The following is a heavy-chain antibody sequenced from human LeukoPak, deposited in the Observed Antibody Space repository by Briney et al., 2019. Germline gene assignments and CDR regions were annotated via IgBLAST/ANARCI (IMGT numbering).Heavy chain of an antibody. J-gene: IGHJ4*02. Sequence: GGSLRLSCVASGFAFSDYAMHWVRQAPGKGLEWVSGLSWNGGIIGYADSVKGRFTISRDNAENSLYLQMNSLRPEDTALYYCAKSTAMATGSDYWGQGTLVTVSS. CDR1: GFAFSDYA. V-gene: IGHV3-9*01. CDR3: AKSTAMATGSDY. CDR2: LSWNGGII. D-gene: IGHD5-18*01.